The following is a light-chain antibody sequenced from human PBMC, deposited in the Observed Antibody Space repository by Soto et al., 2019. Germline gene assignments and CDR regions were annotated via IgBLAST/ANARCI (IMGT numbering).Light chain of an antibody. Sequence: EIVLTQSPATLSLSPGERATLSCRASQGVSSYLAWYQQKPGQAPRLLIYDASNRATGIPARFSGSGSGTDFTLTISRLEPEDFAVYYCQQRSNWLMYTFGQGTKLEIK. CDR3: QQRSNWLMYT. J-gene: IGKJ2*01. V-gene: IGKV3-11*01. CDR2: DAS. CDR1: QGVSSY.